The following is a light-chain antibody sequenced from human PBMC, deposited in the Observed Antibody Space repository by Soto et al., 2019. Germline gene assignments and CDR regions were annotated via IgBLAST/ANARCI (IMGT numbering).Light chain of an antibody. CDR2: YDS. J-gene: IGLJ2*01. CDR3: QVWDNRNDHPGVV. Sequence: SYELTQPPSVSVAPGKTASITCGGNHIGSKSVHWYQQKPGQAPVLVIYYDSNRPSGIPERFSGSNSGDTATLTISRVEVGDEADYYCQVWDNRNDHPGVVFGGRTKLTVL. CDR1: HIGSKS. V-gene: IGLV3-21*04.